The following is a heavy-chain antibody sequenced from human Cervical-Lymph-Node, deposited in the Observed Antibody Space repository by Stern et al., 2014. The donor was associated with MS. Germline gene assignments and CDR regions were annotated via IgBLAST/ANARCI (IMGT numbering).Heavy chain of an antibody. CDR1: GFTFGPHP. D-gene: IGHD3-16*01. J-gene: IGHJ4*02. Sequence: EVQLVESGGGLVKPGGSLRLSGAASGFTFGPHPVNWVRQAPGKGLEWVSSISSSSSYIYYADSVKGRFTISRDNARNSLYLQMNSLRVDDTAVYYCLRDGGDYWGQGTLVTVSS. CDR3: LRDGGDY. V-gene: IGHV3-21*01. CDR2: ISSSSSYI.